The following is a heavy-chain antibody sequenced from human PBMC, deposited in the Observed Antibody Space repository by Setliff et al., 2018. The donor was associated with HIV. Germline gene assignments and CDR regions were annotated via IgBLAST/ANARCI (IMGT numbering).Heavy chain of an antibody. D-gene: IGHD3-16*02. V-gene: IGHV4-61*09. CDR1: GGSISSGSYY. Sequence: PSETLSLTCTVSGGSISSGSYYWIWIRQPAGKGLEWIGHIFTSGNTNYNPSLKSRVTIAGDTSKSHFSLKLSSVTAADTAGYYCARGNDAVGGSFRSPLKYLFDFWGQGTRVTVAA. J-gene: IGHJ4*02. CDR3: ARGNDAVGGSFRSPLKYLFDF. CDR2: IFTSGNT.